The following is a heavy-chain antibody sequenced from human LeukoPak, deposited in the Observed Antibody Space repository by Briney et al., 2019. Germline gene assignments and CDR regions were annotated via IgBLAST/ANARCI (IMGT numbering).Heavy chain of an antibody. CDR3: TTERNWELLRPYGLDI. CDR2: IRAKIEGETR. Sequence: PGGSLRLSCAASGFNFKYVWMNWVRQVPGKGLEWVGRIRAKIEGETRDYPAPVKGRFIISRDDSKTTLYLQMNGLKTEDSAVYYCTTERNWELLRPYGLDIWGQGTTVTVSS. J-gene: IGHJ6*02. D-gene: IGHD1-26*01. V-gene: IGHV3-15*01. CDR1: GFNFKYVW.